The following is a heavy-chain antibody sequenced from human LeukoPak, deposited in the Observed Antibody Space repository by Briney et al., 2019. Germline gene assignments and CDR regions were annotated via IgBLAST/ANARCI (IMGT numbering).Heavy chain of an antibody. Sequence: GGSLRLSCAASGFTFSTYWMSWVRQAPGEGLEWVANINQDGREKYSVDSVKGRFTISRDNAKNSLYLQMNSLRAEDTAVYYCARDYTYYYDDSGPHYYFDYWGQGTLATVSS. CDR3: ARDYTYYYDDSGPHYYFDY. CDR2: INQDGREK. V-gene: IGHV3-7*04. J-gene: IGHJ4*02. CDR1: GFTFSTYW. D-gene: IGHD3-22*01.